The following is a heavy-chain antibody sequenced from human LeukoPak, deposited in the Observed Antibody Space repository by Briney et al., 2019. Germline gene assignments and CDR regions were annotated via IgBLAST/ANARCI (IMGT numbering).Heavy chain of an antibody. J-gene: IGHJ3*02. CDR3: ARQLGAYSYPFDI. CDR2: IYYSGST. Sequence: SETLSLTCTVSGGSISSSSYYWGWIRQPPGKGLEWIGSIYYSGSTLYNSSLTSRVTISVGTSKNQFSLRLNSVTAADTAVYYCARQLGAYSYPFDIWGQGTKVTVSS. V-gene: IGHV4-39*01. CDR1: GGSISSSSYY. D-gene: IGHD3-16*01.